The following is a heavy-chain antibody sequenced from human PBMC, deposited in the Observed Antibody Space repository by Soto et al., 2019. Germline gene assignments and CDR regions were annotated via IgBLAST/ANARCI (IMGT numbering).Heavy chain of an antibody. CDR3: AKTERLEGRITVLDY. CDR1: GGTFSSYA. V-gene: IGHV1-69*01. J-gene: IGHJ4*02. D-gene: IGHD3-3*01. Sequence: QVQLVQSGAEVKKPGSSVKVSCKASGGTFSSYAISWVRQAPGQGLEWMGGIIPIFGTANYPQKFQGRVTITADESTSTAYMELSSLRSEDTAVYYSAKTERLEGRITVLDYWGQGTLVTVSS. CDR2: IIPIFGTA.